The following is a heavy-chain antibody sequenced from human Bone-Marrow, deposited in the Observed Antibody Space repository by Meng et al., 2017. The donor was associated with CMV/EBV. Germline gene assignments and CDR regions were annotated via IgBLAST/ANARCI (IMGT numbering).Heavy chain of an antibody. D-gene: IGHD1-1*01. CDR2: INPNSGDT. CDR1: GYTFTGYY. J-gene: IGHJ1*01. CDR3: ARVSPGKLEPKSRQFFQH. Sequence: ASVKVSCKASGYTFTGYYMHWVRQAPGQGLEWMGWINPNSGDTNYAQKFQGRVTMTRDTSISTAYMELSRLRSDDTAVYYCARVSPGKLEPKSRQFFQHWGQGTLVTVSS. V-gene: IGHV1-2*02.